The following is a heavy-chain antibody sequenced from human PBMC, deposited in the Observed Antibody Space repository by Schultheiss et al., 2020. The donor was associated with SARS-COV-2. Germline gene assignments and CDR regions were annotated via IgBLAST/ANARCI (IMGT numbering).Heavy chain of an antibody. CDR3: ARGGLEWLLDRGEKGYYYYGMDV. J-gene: IGHJ6*02. CDR1: GFTFSSYG. D-gene: IGHD3-3*01. V-gene: IGHV3-30*03. Sequence: GGSLRLSCAASGFTFSSYGMHWVRQAPGKGLEWVAVISYDGSNKYYADSVKGRFTISRDNAKNSLYLQMNSLRAEDTAVYYCARGGLEWLLDRGEKGYYYYGMDVWGQGTTVTVSS. CDR2: ISYDGSNK.